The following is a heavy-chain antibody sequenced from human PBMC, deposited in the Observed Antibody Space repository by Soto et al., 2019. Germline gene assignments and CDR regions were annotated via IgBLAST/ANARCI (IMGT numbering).Heavy chain of an antibody. J-gene: IGHJ3*02. CDR2: IKNDGTRT. Sequence: EVQLVESGGGLVQPGGSLRLSCAASGFTFSSYWMDWVRQAPGEGLVWVSRIKNDGTRTNYADSVKGRFTASRDNAKNALYLQMNSLRAEDTAVYYCARDVEMTTSGDAFDIWGQGTMVTVSS. CDR1: GFTFSSYW. V-gene: IGHV3-74*01. CDR3: ARDVEMTTSGDAFDI. D-gene: IGHD2-21*02.